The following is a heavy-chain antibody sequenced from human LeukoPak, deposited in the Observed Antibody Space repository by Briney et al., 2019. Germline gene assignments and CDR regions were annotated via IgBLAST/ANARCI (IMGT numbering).Heavy chain of an antibody. V-gene: IGHV3-30*18. CDR3: AKVHLTYYFDSSGYGFQDY. D-gene: IGHD3-22*01. J-gene: IGHJ4*02. Sequence: GGSLRLSCAASGVTFSSYGMHWVRQAPGKGLEWVAVISYDGNTEYYADSVKGRFTISRDNSKNTLYLQMNSLRAEDTAVYYCAKVHLTYYFDSSGYGFQDYWGQGTLVIVSS. CDR1: GVTFSSYG. CDR2: ISYDGNTE.